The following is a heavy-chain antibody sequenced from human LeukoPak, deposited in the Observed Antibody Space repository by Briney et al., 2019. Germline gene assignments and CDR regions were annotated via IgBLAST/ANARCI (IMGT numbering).Heavy chain of an antibody. CDR1: GFTFSNYW. CDR2: INSDESTT. CDR3: ARDEYCSSTSCYSAFDI. J-gene: IGHJ3*02. V-gene: IGHV3-74*01. Sequence: GGSLRLSCAASGFTFSNYWMHWVRQAPGKGLVWVSRINSDESTTTYADSAKGRFTISRDNAKNTLYLQMNSLRAEDTAVYYCARDEYCSSTSCYSAFDIWGQGTMVTVSS. D-gene: IGHD2-2*02.